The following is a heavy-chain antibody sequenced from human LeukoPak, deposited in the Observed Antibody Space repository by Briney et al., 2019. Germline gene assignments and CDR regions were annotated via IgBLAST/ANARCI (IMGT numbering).Heavy chain of an antibody. V-gene: IGHV4-39*07. CDR1: GGSISSSSYY. CDR2: IYYSGST. CDR3: AAAAVAVVY. Sequence: TSETLSLTCTVSGGSISSSSYYWGWIRQPPGKGLEWIGSIYYSGSTYYNPSLKSRITISVDKSKNHFSLKLTSVTAADTAIYYCAAAAVAVVYWGQGTLVTVSS. J-gene: IGHJ4*02. D-gene: IGHD6-19*01.